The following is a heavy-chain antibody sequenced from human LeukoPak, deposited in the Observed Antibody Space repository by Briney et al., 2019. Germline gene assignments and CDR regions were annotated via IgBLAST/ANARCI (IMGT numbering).Heavy chain of an antibody. D-gene: IGHD1-26*01. J-gene: IGHJ4*02. CDR2: ISSSANTI. Sequence: TGGSLRLSCGASGFTFTNYGMHWIRQAPGKGLEWVSYISSSANTIYYADSVKGRFTISRDNAKNSLYLQMNSLRAEDTAVYYCARAVGASEGVDYWGQGTLVTVSS. V-gene: IGHV3-11*01. CDR3: ARAVGASEGVDY. CDR1: GFTFTNYG.